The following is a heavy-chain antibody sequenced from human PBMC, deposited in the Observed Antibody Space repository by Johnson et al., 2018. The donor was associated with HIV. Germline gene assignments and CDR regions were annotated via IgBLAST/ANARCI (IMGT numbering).Heavy chain of an antibody. CDR2: ISWNSGTI. CDR1: GFTFDDYA. Sequence: VQLVESGGGLVQPGGSLRLSCTASGFTFDDYAIHWVRQAPGKGLEWVSGISWNSGTIGYADSVKGRFTISRDNAKNSLYLQMNSLRAEDTALYYCAKDPNPGGDAFDIWGQGTMVTVSS. CDR3: AKDPNPGGDAFDI. V-gene: IGHV3-9*01. J-gene: IGHJ3*02. D-gene: IGHD1-14*01.